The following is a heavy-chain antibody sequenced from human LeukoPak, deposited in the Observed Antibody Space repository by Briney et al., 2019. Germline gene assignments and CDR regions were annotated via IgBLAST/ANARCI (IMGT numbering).Heavy chain of an antibody. CDR2: IYYSGST. D-gene: IGHD2-2*01. CDR3: ASDSSNAFDI. CDR1: GGSISSHY. V-gene: IGHV4-59*11. J-gene: IGHJ3*02. Sequence: SETLSLTCTVSGGSISSHYWSWIRQPPGKGLEWIGYIYYSGSTNYNPSLKSRVTISVDTSKNQFSLKLSSVTAADTAVYYCASDSSNAFDIWGQGTMVTVSS.